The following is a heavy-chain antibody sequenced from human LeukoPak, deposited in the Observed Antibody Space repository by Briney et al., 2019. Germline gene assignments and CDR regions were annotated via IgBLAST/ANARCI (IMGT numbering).Heavy chain of an antibody. J-gene: IGHJ6*03. CDR2: IIPIFGTA. D-gene: IGHD6-19*01. CDR3: ARGEGSGVERDYYYYYMDV. V-gene: IGHV1-69*05. Sequence: SVKVSCKASGGTFSSYAISWVRQAPGQGLEWMGGIIPIFGTANYAQKFQGRVTITTDESTSTAYMELSSLRSEDTAVYYCARGEGSGVERDYYYYYMDVSGKGTTVTVSS. CDR1: GGTFSSYA.